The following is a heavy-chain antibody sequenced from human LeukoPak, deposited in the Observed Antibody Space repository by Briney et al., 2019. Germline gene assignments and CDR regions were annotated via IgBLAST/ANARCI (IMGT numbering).Heavy chain of an antibody. V-gene: IGHV4-38-2*02. CDR2: IYHSGST. J-gene: IGHJ6*03. D-gene: IGHD1-26*01. Sequence: PSETLSLTCTVSGYSISSGYYWGWIRQPPGKGLEWIGSIYHSGSTYYNPSLKSRVTISVDTSKNQFSLKLSSVTAADTAVYYCARLMGASGYYYYYMDVWGKGTTVTVSS. CDR1: GYSISSGYY. CDR3: ARLMGASGYYYYYMDV.